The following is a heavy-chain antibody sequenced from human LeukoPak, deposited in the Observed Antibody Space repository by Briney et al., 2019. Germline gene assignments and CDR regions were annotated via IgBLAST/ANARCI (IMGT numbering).Heavy chain of an antibody. Sequence: SETLSLTCAVSGGSISSGGYSWSWIRQPPGKGLEWIGYIYHSGSTYYNPSLKSRVTISVDRSKNQFSLKLSSVTAADTAVYYCARAGPYSGYDQYYFDYWGQGTLVTVSS. D-gene: IGHD5-12*01. CDR3: ARAGPYSGYDQYYFDY. V-gene: IGHV4-30-2*01. J-gene: IGHJ4*02. CDR2: IYHSGST. CDR1: GGSISSGGYS.